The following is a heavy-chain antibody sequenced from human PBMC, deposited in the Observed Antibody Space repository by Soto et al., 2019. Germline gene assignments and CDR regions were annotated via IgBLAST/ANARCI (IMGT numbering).Heavy chain of an antibody. D-gene: IGHD2-2*01. CDR3: ARDPNLYCSGTDCYVY. CDR2: IKSKTDGGTT. Sequence: GGSLRLSCAASGLTFINAWMSWVRQAPGKGLEWVVRIKSKTDGGTTDYAAPVKGRFTISRDDSKNTLYLQMSSLRAEDTAVYYCARDPNLYCSGTDCYVYWGHGTLVTVSS. V-gene: IGHV3-15*01. J-gene: IGHJ4*01. CDR1: GLTFINAW.